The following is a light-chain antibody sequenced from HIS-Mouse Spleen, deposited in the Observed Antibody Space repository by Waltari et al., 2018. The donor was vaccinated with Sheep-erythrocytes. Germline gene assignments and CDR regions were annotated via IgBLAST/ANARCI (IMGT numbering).Light chain of an antibody. Sequence: QSALTQPASVSGSPRQSITIPCTGTSSDVGGYTYVSWYQQHPGKAPQLMIYDVSNRPSGVSNRFSGSKSGNTASLTISGLQAEDEADYYCSSYTSSSSYVFGTGTTVTVL. V-gene: IGLV2-14*03. J-gene: IGLJ1*01. CDR1: SSDVGGYTY. CDR3: SSYTSSSSYV. CDR2: DVS.